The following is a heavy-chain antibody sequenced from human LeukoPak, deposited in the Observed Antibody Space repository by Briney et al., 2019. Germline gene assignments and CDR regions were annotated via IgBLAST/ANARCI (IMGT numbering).Heavy chain of an antibody. V-gene: IGHV3-11*01. Sequence: GGSLRLSCAAPGFTFSDYYMSWIRQAPGKGLEWVSYISSSGSTIYYADSVKGRFTISRDNAKNSLYLQMNSLRAEDTAVYYCARVFRSTSPDYWGQGTLVTVSS. CDR2: ISSSGSTI. CDR3: ARVFRSTSPDY. J-gene: IGHJ4*02. D-gene: IGHD2-2*01. CDR1: GFTFSDYY.